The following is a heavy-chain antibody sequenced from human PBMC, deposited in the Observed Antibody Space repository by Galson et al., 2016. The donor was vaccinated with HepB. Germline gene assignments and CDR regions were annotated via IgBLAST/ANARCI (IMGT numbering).Heavy chain of an antibody. CDR1: GYTFTSYY. D-gene: IGHD3/OR15-3a*01. CDR3: ARGTGTGGYFDY. V-gene: IGHV1-46*01. CDR2: INPRGGST. Sequence: SVKVSCKASGYTFTSYYMHWVRQAPGQGLEWMGKINPRGGSTSCAQKFQGRVTMTRDTSTSTVYMELSSRTSEDTAVYYWARGTGTGGYFDYWGQGTLVTGSS. J-gene: IGHJ4*02.